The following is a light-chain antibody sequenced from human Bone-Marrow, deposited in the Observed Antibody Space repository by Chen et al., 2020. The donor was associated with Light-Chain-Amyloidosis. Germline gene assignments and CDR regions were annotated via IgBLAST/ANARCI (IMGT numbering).Light chain of an antibody. V-gene: IGLV3-25*03. J-gene: IGLJ2*01. Sequence: SYELTQPRSVSVSPGQTARITCSGDDLPTKYAYWYQQKPGQAPVLVIHSDTERPSGISERLSGSSSGTTATLNISGVEAEDEADYRCQSAVSSRTDEVIFGGGTKLAGL. CDR2: SDT. CDR3: QSAVSSRTDEVI. CDR1: DLPTKY.